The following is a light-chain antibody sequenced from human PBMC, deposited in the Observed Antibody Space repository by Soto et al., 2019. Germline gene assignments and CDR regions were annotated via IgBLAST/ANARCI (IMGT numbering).Light chain of an antibody. CDR2: AAS. V-gene: IGKV1-9*01. Sequence: DIRLTQSPSFLSGSVGDRVTITCRASQDITSYLAWYQQKPGKAPTLLIYAASTLVSAVPSRFSGGGSGTEFTLTISSLQPEDVATYYCQQLHIYPRTFGQGTKVEF. CDR1: QDITSY. CDR3: QQLHIYPRT. J-gene: IGKJ1*01.